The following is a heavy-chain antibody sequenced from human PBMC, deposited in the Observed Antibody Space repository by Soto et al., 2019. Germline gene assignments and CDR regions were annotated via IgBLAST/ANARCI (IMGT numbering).Heavy chain of an antibody. CDR3: ARDYFDSSGQSHDAFDI. Sequence: QVQLVQSGAEVKKPGSSVKVSCKASGGTFSSYTISWVRQAPGQGLEWMGRIIPILGIANYAQKFQGRVTITADKSTSTAYMELSSLRSEDTAVYYCARDYFDSSGQSHDAFDIWGQGTMVTVSP. D-gene: IGHD3-22*01. J-gene: IGHJ3*02. CDR1: GGTFSSYT. V-gene: IGHV1-69*08. CDR2: IIPILGIA.